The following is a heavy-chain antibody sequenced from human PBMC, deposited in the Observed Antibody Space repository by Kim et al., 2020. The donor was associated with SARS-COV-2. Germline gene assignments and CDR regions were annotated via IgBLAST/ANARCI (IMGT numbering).Heavy chain of an antibody. D-gene: IGHD4-17*01. V-gene: IGHV3-73*01. J-gene: IGHJ4*02. Sequence: GGSLRLSCAASGLPFSDYSIHWVRQASGKGLEWVGRIKKKSKKNTTTYAASLRGRFSISRDDSKNTAYLQMNSMETDDTAVYFCRGPYGDEDYWGQGILV. CDR1: GLPFSDYS. CDR2: IKKKSKKNTT. CDR3: RGPYGDEDY.